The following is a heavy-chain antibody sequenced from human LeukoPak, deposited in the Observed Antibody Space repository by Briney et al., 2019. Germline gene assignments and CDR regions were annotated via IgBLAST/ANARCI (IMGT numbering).Heavy chain of an antibody. D-gene: IGHD3-22*01. J-gene: IGHJ5*02. CDR2: IYNSGGT. CDR1: GGXISSYF. V-gene: IGHV4-59*01. CDR3: AALSYYYDSSGSKRFDP. Sequence: PSETLSLTCTVSGGXISSYFCSWIRQPPGKGLEWIGYIYNSGGTNYNPSLKSRVTISVDTSKNQFSLKLSSVTAADSAVYYCAALSYYYDSSGSKRFDPWGQGTLVTVSS.